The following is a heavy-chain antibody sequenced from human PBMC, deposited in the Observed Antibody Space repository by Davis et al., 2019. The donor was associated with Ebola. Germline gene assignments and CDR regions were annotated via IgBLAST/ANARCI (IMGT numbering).Heavy chain of an antibody. J-gene: IGHJ4*02. CDR2: IKQDGSEK. CDR1: GFTFRSYG. CDR3: ARDFWYSPD. D-gene: IGHD6-13*01. Sequence: GESLKISCAASGFTFRSYGMHWVRQAPGKGLEWVANIKQDGSEKYYVDSVKGRFTISRDNAKNSLYLQMNSLRAEDTAVYYCARDFWYSPDWGQGTLVTVSS. V-gene: IGHV3-7*01.